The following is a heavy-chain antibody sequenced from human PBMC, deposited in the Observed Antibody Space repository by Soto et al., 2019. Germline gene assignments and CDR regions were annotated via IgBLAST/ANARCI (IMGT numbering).Heavy chain of an antibody. J-gene: IGHJ6*02. CDR3: ARDRYYGSGTYYNFYSGMDV. Sequence: LSLTCTVSGGSINSGDYYWTWVRQPPGKGLEWIGNIFHSGSTYYTPSLQSRVTISLDTSKNHFSLKLSSVTPADTAVYYCARDRYYGSGTYYNFYSGMDVWGQGTTVTSP. CDR2: IFHSGST. V-gene: IGHV4-30-4*01. D-gene: IGHD3-10*01. CDR1: GGSINSGDYY.